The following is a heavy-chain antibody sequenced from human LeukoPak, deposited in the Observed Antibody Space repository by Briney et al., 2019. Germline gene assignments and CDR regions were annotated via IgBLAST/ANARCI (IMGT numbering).Heavy chain of an antibody. V-gene: IGHV1-2*02. CDR1: GYTFTGYY. CDR3: ARDGGGIVGATKGVDY. J-gene: IGHJ4*02. Sequence: GASVKVSCKASGYTFTGYYMHWVRQAPGQGLEWMGWINPNSGGTNYAQKFQGRVTMTRDTSISTAYMELSRLRSDDTAVYYCARDGGGIVGATKGVDYWGQGTLVTVSS. CDR2: INPNSGGT. D-gene: IGHD1-26*01.